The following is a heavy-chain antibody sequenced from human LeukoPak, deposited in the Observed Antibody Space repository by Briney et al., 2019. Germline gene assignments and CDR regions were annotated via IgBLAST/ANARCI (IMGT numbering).Heavy chain of an antibody. CDR1: GGTFSSYA. D-gene: IGHD3-16*01. CDR3: ARGRLQAVPYYYYYYMDV. J-gene: IGHJ6*03. CDR2: IIPIFGTA. Sequence: GSSVKVSCKASGGTFSSYAISWVRQAPGQGLEWMGGIIPIFGTANYAQKFQGRVTITADKSTSTAYMELSSLRSENTAVYYCARGRLQAVPYYYYYYMDVWGKGTTVTVSS. V-gene: IGHV1-69*06.